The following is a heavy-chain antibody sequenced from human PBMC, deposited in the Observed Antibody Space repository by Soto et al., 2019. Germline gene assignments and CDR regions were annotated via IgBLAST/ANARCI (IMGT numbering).Heavy chain of an antibody. J-gene: IGHJ6*02. V-gene: IGHV1-69*01. D-gene: IGHD3-10*01. CDR2: IIPSFGTA. CDR1: GGTFSSYA. Sequence: QVQLVQSGAEVKKPGSSVKVFCKASGGTFSSYAISWVRQAPGPGLEWMGGIIPSFGTANYAQKFQGRVTITADEPASTAHMEVSSLRSEDTDVYYCAVNLHGSGKNAYYYNDMDVWGQAPTDTDSS. CDR3: AVNLHGSGKNAYYYNDMDV.